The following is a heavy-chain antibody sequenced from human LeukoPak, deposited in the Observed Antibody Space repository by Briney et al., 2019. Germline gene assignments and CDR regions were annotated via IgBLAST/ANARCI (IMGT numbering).Heavy chain of an antibody. Sequence: ASVKFSCKVCGYTLPQLSMHGVRQPAGKGLEGMGGFDPEDGETIYEQKFQSRVTMTEDTSTDTAYMELSSLRSEDTAVYYCATDQKDGSGSLAYWGQGTLVTVSS. CDR2: FDPEDGET. V-gene: IGHV1-24*01. CDR1: GYTLPQLS. CDR3: ATDQKDGSGSLAY. D-gene: IGHD3-10*01. J-gene: IGHJ4*02.